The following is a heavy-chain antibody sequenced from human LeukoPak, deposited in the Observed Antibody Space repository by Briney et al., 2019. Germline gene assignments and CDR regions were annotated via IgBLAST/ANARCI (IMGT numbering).Heavy chain of an antibody. D-gene: IGHD3-10*01. V-gene: IGHV3-23*01. CDR3: AKADVEYYSGSGSHIFDC. CDR2: ITGGGDTT. CDR1: AFTFSNYA. Sequence: GGSLRLSCAASAFTFSNYAMSWVRQAPGKGLEWVSAITGGGDTTYYADSVKGRFTISRDNSKNTLYLLMNSLRAEDTAVYYCAKADVEYYSGSGSHIFDCWGQGTLVTVSS. J-gene: IGHJ4*02.